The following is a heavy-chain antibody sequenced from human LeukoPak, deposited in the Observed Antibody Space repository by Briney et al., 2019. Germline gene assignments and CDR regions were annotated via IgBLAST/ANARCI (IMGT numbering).Heavy chain of an antibody. Sequence: GGSLRLSCAASGFTFSNAWMIWVRQAPGKGLEYVGRIKRKTDGGTTDYAAPVKGRFTVSRDDSKNTLFLQMNSLKTEDTAVYYCTTGQGYYYDSSGPIDYWGQGTLATVSS. V-gene: IGHV3-15*01. CDR2: IKRKTDGGTT. D-gene: IGHD3-22*01. J-gene: IGHJ4*02. CDR1: GFTFSNAW. CDR3: TTGQGYYYDSSGPIDY.